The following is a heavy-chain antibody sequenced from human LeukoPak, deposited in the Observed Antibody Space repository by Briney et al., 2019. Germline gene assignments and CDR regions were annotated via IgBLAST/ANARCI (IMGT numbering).Heavy chain of an antibody. J-gene: IGHJ5*02. D-gene: IGHD3-10*01. CDR2: INAGNGNT. V-gene: IGHV1-3*01. Sequence: ASVNVSCKASGYTFTSYAMHWVRQAPGQRLEWMGWINAGNGNTKYSQKFQGRVTITRDTSASTAYMELSSLRSEDTAVYYCARSPLPVVWFGESGWFDPWGQGTLVTVSS. CDR3: ARSPLPVVWFGESGWFDP. CDR1: GYTFTSYA.